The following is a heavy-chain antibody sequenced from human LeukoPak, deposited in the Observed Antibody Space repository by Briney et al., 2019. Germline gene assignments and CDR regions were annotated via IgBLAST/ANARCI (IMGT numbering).Heavy chain of an antibody. CDR2: ISYDGSNK. CDR3: AKEPGYCSSTSCPQGYFFVY. V-gene: IGHV3-30-3*02. J-gene: IGHJ4*02. Sequence: GGSLRLSCAASGFTFSSYAMHWVRQAPGKGLEWVAVISYDGSNKYYTDSVKGRFTISRDNSKNTLYLQMNSLRAEDTAVYYCAKEPGYCSSTSCPQGYFFVYWGQGTLVTVSS. D-gene: IGHD2-2*01. CDR1: GFTFSSYA.